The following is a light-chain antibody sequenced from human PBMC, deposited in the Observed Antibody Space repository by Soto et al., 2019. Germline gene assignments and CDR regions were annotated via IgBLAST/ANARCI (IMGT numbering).Light chain of an antibody. CDR3: QQYGSSST. V-gene: IGKV3-20*01. CDR1: QSVNSNY. CDR2: GAS. J-gene: IGKJ5*01. Sequence: ETVLTQSPGTLSLSPGERATLSCRSSQSVNSNYLAWYQQKPGQAPRLLIYGASSRATGIPDRFSGSGSGTDFTLTISRLEPEDFAVYYCQQYGSSSTFGQGTRLEIK.